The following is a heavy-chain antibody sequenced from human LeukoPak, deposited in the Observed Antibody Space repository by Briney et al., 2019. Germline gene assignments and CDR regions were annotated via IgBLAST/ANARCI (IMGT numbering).Heavy chain of an antibody. D-gene: IGHD3-22*01. V-gene: IGHV4-39*07. Sequence: SETLSLTCTVSGGSISSSSYYWGWIRQPPGKGLEWIGSIYYSGSTYYNPSLKSRATISVDTSKNQFSLKLSSVTAADTAVYYCARRLRDYDSSGYHSGAFDIWGQGTMVTVSS. CDR3: ARRLRDYDSSGYHSGAFDI. J-gene: IGHJ3*02. CDR1: GGSISSSSYY. CDR2: IYYSGST.